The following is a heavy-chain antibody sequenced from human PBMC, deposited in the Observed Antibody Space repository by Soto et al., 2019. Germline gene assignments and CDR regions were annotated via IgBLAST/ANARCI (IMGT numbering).Heavy chain of an antibody. V-gene: IGHV1-69*01. CDR1: GGTFSSYA. CDR3: ARDGESRGYSYGNFDY. Sequence: QVQLVQTGAEVKKPGSSVKVSCKASGGTFSSYAISCVRQAPGQGLEWMGGIIPIFGTANYAQKFQGRVTITADESTSTAYMELSSLRSEDTAVYYCARDGESRGYSYGNFDYWGQGTLVTVSS. D-gene: IGHD5-18*01. CDR2: IIPIFGTA. J-gene: IGHJ4*02.